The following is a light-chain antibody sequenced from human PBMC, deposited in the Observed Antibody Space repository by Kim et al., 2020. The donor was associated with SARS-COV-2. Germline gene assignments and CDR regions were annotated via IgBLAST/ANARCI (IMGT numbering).Light chain of an antibody. CDR3: QVWDGSDDYVV. Sequence: SYELTQPPSLSVAPGKTARVTCGGNNIASKNVHWYQQRPGQAPILVISYDSDRPSGIPERFSGSKSGNTATLTIRRVEGGDEADYYCQVWDGSDDYVVFGGGTQLTVL. CDR2: YDS. J-gene: IGLJ3*02. V-gene: IGLV3-21*04. CDR1: NIASKN.